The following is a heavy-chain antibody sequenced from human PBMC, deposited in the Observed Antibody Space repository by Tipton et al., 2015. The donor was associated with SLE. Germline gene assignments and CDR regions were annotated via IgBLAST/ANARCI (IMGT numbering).Heavy chain of an antibody. Sequence: LRLSCTVSGGSISGYYWSWIRQPPGKELEWIGYMYYSGTTNYNPSLKSRVTIPVDTSKNQFSLKLSSVTAADTAVYYCAREIAYGAFDIWGQGTMVTVSS. V-gene: IGHV4-59*01. CDR1: GGSISGYY. CDR2: MYYSGTT. J-gene: IGHJ3*02. CDR3: AREIAYGAFDI. D-gene: IGHD2-21*01.